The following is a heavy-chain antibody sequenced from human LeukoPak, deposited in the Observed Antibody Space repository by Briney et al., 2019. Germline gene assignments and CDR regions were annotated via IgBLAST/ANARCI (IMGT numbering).Heavy chain of an antibody. V-gene: IGHV3-15*01. J-gene: IGHJ4*02. CDR1: GFTFTNLW. Sequence: GGSLRLFCAVCGFTFTNLWMPWARRAPGKGLGWVGRVKSKTDGGTTDYAAPVIGRFTISRDDSGNTLYLQMNSLKTADTAVDYCTTGRYWGQGTLVAVSS. CDR3: TTGRY. CDR2: VKSKTDGGTT.